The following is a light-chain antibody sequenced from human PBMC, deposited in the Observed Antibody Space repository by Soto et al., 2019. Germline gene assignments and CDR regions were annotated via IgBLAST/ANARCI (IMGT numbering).Light chain of an antibody. Sequence: DIQMTQSPSSLSASVGDRVTITCRASQGISNYLAWYQQKPGKVPKLLIYAASTLQAGVPSRCSGSGSGTDLTLTITSLQPEDVATYYWHKYNCAPRAFGPRTKVDIK. CDR2: AAS. V-gene: IGKV1-27*01. CDR1: QGISNY. J-gene: IGKJ3*01. CDR3: HKYNCAPRA.